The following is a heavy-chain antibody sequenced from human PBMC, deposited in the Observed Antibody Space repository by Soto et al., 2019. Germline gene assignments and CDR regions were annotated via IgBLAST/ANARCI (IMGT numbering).Heavy chain of an antibody. J-gene: IGHJ4*02. CDR3: ARVLSEYYMNFDC. V-gene: IGHV3-11*01. Sequence: PGGSLRLSCAASGFSFSGYYMSWIRQAPGKGLEWVSLISGSGETVYSADSVKGRFTISRDNAKNSLYLQMNSLRAEDTAVYYCARVLSEYYMNFDCWGQGTLVTVSS. CDR1: GFSFSGYY. CDR2: ISGSGETV. D-gene: IGHD1-26*01.